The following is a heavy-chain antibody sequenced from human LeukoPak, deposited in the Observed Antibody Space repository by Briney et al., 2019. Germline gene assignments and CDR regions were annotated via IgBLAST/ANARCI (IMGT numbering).Heavy chain of an antibody. D-gene: IGHD5-24*01. CDR3: ASGGYNYLGYYYYYMDV. CDR1: GVSISSDY. CDR2: IYYSGSS. Sequence: SETPSLTCTVSGVSISSDYWSWIRLPPGKGLEWIGYIYYSGSSNYNPSLKSRVTMSVDTSKNQFSLKLTSVTAADTAVYYCASGGYNYLGYYYYYMDVWGKGTTVTVSS. V-gene: IGHV4-59*08. J-gene: IGHJ6*03.